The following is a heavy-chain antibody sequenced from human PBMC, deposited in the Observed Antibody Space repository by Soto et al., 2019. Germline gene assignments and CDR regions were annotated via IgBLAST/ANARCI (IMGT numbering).Heavy chain of an antibody. CDR3: ATDPPCIGVEY. CDR2: INPDGSSI. D-gene: IGHD3-3*01. Sequence: PGGSLRLSCAASGFTFSSYWMHWVRQAPGKGLVWVSRINPDGSSITYADSVKGRFTISRDNAKNTLYLHMMSLRAEDTAVDYCATDPPCIGVEYWGQGTLVTVSS. V-gene: IGHV3-74*01. CDR1: GFTFSSYW. J-gene: IGHJ4*02.